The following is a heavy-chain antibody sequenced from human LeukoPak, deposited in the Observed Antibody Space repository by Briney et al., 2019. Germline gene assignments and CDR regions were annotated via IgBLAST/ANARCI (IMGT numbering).Heavy chain of an antibody. J-gene: IGHJ6*02. D-gene: IGHD2-21*01. CDR3: GKDRPCDTCKPMDA. CDR2: LGRTGEYK. CDR1: GFTFTDYS. Sequence: GGSLRLSCSASGFTFTDYSMSWVRQVPGKGLEWVSGLGRTGEYKYYADSVKGRFTISRDNSNDLVFLQMNSLRAADTAIYYCGKDRPCDTCKPMDAWGQGTTV. V-gene: IGHV3-23*01.